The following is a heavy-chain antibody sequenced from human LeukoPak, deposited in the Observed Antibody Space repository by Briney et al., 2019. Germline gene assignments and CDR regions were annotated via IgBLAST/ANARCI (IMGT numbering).Heavy chain of an antibody. Sequence: ASVKVSCKTSGYTFIGHYMHWVRQAPGHGLEWMGWFSPKTGGSHFAQKFRGRVAMTTDTSINTAYLELSSLRSDDTAVYYCVRDSGGSYYYPSDYWGQGTLVTVSS. J-gene: IGHJ4*02. V-gene: IGHV1-2*02. CDR3: VRDSGGSYYYPSDY. CDR1: GYTFIGHY. D-gene: IGHD1-26*01. CDR2: FSPKTGGS.